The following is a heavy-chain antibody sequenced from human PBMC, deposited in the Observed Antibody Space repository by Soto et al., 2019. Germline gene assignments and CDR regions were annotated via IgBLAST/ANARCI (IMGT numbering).Heavy chain of an antibody. V-gene: IGHV3-23*01. J-gene: IGHJ6*02. CDR1: GSTFSSYA. D-gene: IGHD1-26*01. CDR3: AKEVAATAFLYYYYYGMDV. Sequence: GGSLRLSCAASGSTFSSYAMSWVRQAPGKGLEWVSAISGSGGSTYYADSVKGRFTISRDNSKNTLYLQMNSLRAEDTAVYYCAKEVAATAFLYYYYYGMDVWGQGTTVTVSS. CDR2: ISGSGGST.